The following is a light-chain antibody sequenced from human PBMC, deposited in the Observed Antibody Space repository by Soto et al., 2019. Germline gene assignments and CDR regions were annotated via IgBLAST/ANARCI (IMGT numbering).Light chain of an antibody. J-gene: IGKJ1*01. CDR3: MQSLQTPWT. CDR1: QTLLHSNGYNY. Sequence: IVMTQSPLSLPVTPGEPASISCRSSQTLLHSNGYNYLDWYLQKPEQSPQLLISLGSNRASGVPDRFSGSGSGTDFTLKISRVEAEDVGVYYCMQSLQTPWTFGQGTNVGIK. V-gene: IGKV2-28*01. CDR2: LGS.